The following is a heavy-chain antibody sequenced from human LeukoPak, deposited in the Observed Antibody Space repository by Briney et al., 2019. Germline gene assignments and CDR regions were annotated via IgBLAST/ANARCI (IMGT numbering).Heavy chain of an antibody. CDR3: ARGQYSGSCFDN. CDR1: GGSISNYL. J-gene: IGHJ4*02. D-gene: IGHD1-26*01. CDR2: IYYSGST. V-gene: IGHV4-59*01. Sequence: SETLSLTCTVSGGSISNYLWSWIRQPPGKGLEWIGYIYYSGSTNYNPSLKSRVTILVDTSKNQFSLKVSSVTAADTAVHYCARGQYSGSCFDNWGQGSLVTVSS.